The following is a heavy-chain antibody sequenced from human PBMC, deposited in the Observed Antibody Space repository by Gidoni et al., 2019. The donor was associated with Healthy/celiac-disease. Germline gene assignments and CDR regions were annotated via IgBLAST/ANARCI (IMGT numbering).Heavy chain of an antibody. J-gene: IGHJ4*02. V-gene: IGHV3-15*07. CDR3: TTGYCRGGSCYSLFDY. CDR2: IKRKTDGGTT. Sequence: EVQLVESGGGLVKPGGSLRLSCAPSGFTFSHALRNWVRQAPGKGLEWVGRIKRKTDGGTTDYAAPVKGRFTISRDDSKNTLYLQMNSLKTEDTAVYYCTTGYCRGGSCYSLFDYWGQGTLVTVSS. CDR1: GFTFSHAL. D-gene: IGHD2-15*01.